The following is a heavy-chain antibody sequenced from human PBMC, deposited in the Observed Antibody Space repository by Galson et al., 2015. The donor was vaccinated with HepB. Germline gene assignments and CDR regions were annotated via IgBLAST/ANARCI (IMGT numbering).Heavy chain of an antibody. Sequence: SVKVSCKASGGTFSSYAISWVRQAPGQGLEWMGRIIPILGIANYAQKFQGRVTITADKSTSTAYMELSSLRSEDTAVYYCARALNYYDSSGYNYWGQGTLVTVSS. CDR2: IIPILGIA. CDR1: GGTFSSYA. V-gene: IGHV1-69*04. J-gene: IGHJ4*02. D-gene: IGHD3-22*01. CDR3: ARALNYYDSSGYNY.